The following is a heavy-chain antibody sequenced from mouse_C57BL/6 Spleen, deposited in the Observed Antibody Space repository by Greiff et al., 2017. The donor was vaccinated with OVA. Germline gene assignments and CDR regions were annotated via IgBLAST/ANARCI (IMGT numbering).Heavy chain of an antibody. CDR2: IDPSDSYT. Sequence: VQLQQPGAELVMPGASVKLSCKASGYTFTSYWMHWVKQRPGQGLEWIGEIDPSDSYTNYNQKFKGKSKLTVDKSSSTAYMQLSSLTSEDSAVYYCARGRTGTYFDYWGQGTTLTVSS. D-gene: IGHD4-1*01. V-gene: IGHV1-69*01. CDR1: GYTFTSYW. CDR3: ARGRTGTYFDY. J-gene: IGHJ2*01.